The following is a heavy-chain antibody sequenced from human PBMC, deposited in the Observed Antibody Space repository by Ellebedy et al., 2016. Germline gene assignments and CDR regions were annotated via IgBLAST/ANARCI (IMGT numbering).Heavy chain of an antibody. CDR2: FDPEDGET. V-gene: IGHV1-24*01. Sequence: ASVKVSXXVSGYTLTDLSMHWVRQAPGKGLEWMGGFDPEDGETIYAQKFQGRVTITEDTSTDTAYMELSSLRSEDTAVYYCATSVVTPRRRFDYWGQGTLVTVSS. CDR1: GYTLTDLS. J-gene: IGHJ4*02. D-gene: IGHD4-23*01. CDR3: ATSVVTPRRRFDY.